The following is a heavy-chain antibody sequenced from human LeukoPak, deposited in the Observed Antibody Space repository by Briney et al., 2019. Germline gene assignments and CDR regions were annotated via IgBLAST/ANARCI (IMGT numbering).Heavy chain of an antibody. D-gene: IGHD6-19*01. V-gene: IGHV3-7*01. CDR3: ARGAGWYSSGWYPRVYYYYYYMDV. Sequence: GGSLRLSCAASGFTFSSYWMSWVRQAPGKGLEWVANIKQDGIEKYYVDSVKGRFTISRDNAKNSLYLQMNSLRAEDTAVYYCARGAGWYSSGWYPRVYYYYYYMDVWGKGATVTVAS. CDR1: GFTFSSYW. J-gene: IGHJ6*03. CDR2: IKQDGIEK.